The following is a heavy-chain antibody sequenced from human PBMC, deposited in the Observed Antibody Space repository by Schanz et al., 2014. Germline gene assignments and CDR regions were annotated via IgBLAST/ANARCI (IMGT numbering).Heavy chain of an antibody. D-gene: IGHD2-2*01. CDR2: ISSTSTYL. CDR1: GFTFSSYT. CDR3: ARGMPFLCDY. V-gene: IGHV3-21*01. Sequence: EVQLVESGGGLVKPGDSLRLSCAASGFTFSSYTMKWVRQAPGKGLEWVSSISSTSTYLYYADSVKGRFTISRESAGNQLGLQMSSRGAGDTAVYYCARGMPFLCDYWDQGTLVTVSS. J-gene: IGHJ4*02.